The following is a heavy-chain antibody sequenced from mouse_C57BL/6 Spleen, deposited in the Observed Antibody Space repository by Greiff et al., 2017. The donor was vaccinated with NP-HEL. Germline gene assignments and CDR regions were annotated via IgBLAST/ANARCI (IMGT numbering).Heavy chain of an antibody. V-gene: IGHV1-19*01. D-gene: IGHD2-5*01. CDR2: INPYNGGT. CDR1: GYTFTDYY. Sequence: DVKLQESGPVLVKPGASVKMSCKASGYTFTDYYMNWVKQSHGKSLEWIGVINPYNGGTSYNQKFKGKATLTVDKSSSTAYMELNSLTSEDSAVYYCARNSNYVRYYAMDYWGQGTSVTVSS. CDR3: ARNSNYVRYYAMDY. J-gene: IGHJ4*01.